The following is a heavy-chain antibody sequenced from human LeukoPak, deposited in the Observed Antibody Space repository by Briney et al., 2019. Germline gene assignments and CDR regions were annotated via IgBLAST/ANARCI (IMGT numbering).Heavy chain of an antibody. D-gene: IGHD3-22*01. CDR2: INPNSGGT. V-gene: IGHV1-2*06. Sequence: ASVKVSCKASGYTFTGYYMHWVRQAPGQGLEWMGRINPNSGGTNYAQKFQGRVTMTRDTSISTAYMEPSRLRSDDTAVYYCATEYYYDSSGYYYWGQGTLVTVSS. CDR3: ATEYYYDSSGYYY. CDR1: GYTFTGYY. J-gene: IGHJ4*02.